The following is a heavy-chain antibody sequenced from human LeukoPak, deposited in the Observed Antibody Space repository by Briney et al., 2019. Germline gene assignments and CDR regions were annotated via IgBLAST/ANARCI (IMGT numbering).Heavy chain of an antibody. J-gene: IGHJ5*01. CDR2: LYYSGGT. D-gene: IGHD5-12*01. V-gene: IGHV4-39*07. CDR3: ARERMAMITPLGWFDS. Sequence: PSETLSLTCTVSGVSVSSTNYYWGWIRQPPGKGLEWIGSLYYSGGTYNNPSLKSRVTISVDTSKNQFFLTLSSVTAADTAVYYCARERMAMITPLGWFDSWGQGNLVTVSS. CDR1: GVSVSSTNYY.